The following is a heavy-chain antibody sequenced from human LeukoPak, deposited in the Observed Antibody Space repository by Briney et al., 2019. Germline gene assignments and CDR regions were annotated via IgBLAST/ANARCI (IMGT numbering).Heavy chain of an antibody. Sequence: ASVKVSCKTSGYSFTGYFMHWVRQAPGQGLEWMGWINPNSGDTKYAQRFQGRVTMTRDTSINTAYMELRRLTSDDTAVYYCAKEGTHLNIAAAGQGLFDYWGQGTLVTVSS. J-gene: IGHJ4*02. CDR3: AKEGTHLNIAAAGQGLFDY. D-gene: IGHD6-13*01. CDR2: INPNSGDT. CDR1: GYSFTGYF. V-gene: IGHV1-2*02.